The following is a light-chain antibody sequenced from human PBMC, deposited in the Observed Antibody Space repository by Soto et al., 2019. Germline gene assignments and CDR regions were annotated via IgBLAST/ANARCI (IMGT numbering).Light chain of an antibody. CDR2: DVT. Sequence: QSALTQPASVSGSPGQSIAISCTGTNSDVGDYNYVSWYQQHPGNAPKLLIYDVTNRPSGVSNRFSGSKSGNMASLTISGLQAEDEADYYCSSYTSSSTGVFGGGTKLTVL. CDR3: SSYTSSSTGV. CDR1: NSDVGDYNY. J-gene: IGLJ3*02. V-gene: IGLV2-14*03.